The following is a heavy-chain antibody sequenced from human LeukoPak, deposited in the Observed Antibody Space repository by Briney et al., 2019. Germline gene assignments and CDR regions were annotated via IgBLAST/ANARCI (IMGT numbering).Heavy chain of an antibody. D-gene: IGHD6-13*01. V-gene: IGHV3-21*01. CDR2: ISGTSNYI. Sequence: GGSLRLPCAASGFTFSSYGMTWVRQAPGKGLEWVSSISGTSNYIYYADSLKGRFTISRDNAKNSLYLQMNSLRAEDTAVYYCARGTYSSSWFVDYWGQGTLVTVSS. CDR3: ARGTYSSSWFVDY. CDR1: GFTFSSYG. J-gene: IGHJ4*02.